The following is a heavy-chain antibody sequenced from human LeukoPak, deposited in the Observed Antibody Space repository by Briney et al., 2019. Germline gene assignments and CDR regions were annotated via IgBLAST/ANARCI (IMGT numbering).Heavy chain of an antibody. CDR3: ATDNPVYYDSSGYLVY. CDR1: GYTLTELS. D-gene: IGHD3-22*01. CDR2: FDPEDGET. V-gene: IGHV1-24*01. Sequence: ASVKVSCKVSGYTLTELSTHWVRQAPGKGLEWMGGFDPEDGETIYAQKFQGRVTMTEDTSTDTAYMELSSLRSEDTAVYYCATDNPVYYDSSGYLVYWGQGTLVTVSS. J-gene: IGHJ4*02.